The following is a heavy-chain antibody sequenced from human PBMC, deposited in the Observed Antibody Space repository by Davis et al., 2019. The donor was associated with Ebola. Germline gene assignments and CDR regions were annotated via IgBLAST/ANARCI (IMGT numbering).Heavy chain of an antibody. Sequence: ASVKVSCKASGYTFTNYAIHWVRQAPGQRLEWMGWISAYNGNTAYAQILQGRVTMTTDTSTGTAYMELRSLRSDDTAVYFCARTSIVGTTTTASDIWGQGTKVTVSS. D-gene: IGHD1-26*01. J-gene: IGHJ3*02. CDR2: ISAYNGNT. V-gene: IGHV1-18*01. CDR3: ARTSIVGTTTTASDI. CDR1: GYTFTNYA.